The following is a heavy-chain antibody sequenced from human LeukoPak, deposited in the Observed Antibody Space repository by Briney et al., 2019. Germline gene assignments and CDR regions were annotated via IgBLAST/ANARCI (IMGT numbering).Heavy chain of an antibody. CDR3: APIVGARGWFDP. CDR1: GCTFTGYY. Sequence: ASVKVSCKASGCTFTGYYMHWVRQAPGQGLEWMGWINPNSGGTNYAQKFQGRVTMTRDTSISTAYMELSRLRSDDTAVYYCAPIVGARGWFDPWGQGTLVTVSS. D-gene: IGHD1-26*01. CDR2: INPNSGGT. J-gene: IGHJ5*02. V-gene: IGHV1-2*02.